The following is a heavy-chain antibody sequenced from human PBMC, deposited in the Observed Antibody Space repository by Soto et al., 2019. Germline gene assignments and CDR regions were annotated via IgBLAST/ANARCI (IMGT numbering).Heavy chain of an antibody. Sequence: PSETMSLTCAVSGDSISSGNYWGWLRQPPGKGLEWIGSIYHGGRTYYNPSLNSRFTLSIDRTNNHVSLIPNSVTAADTAVYYSARVLVRGVGGYFDYWGQGTLVTVSS. J-gene: IGHJ4*02. CDR1: GDSISSGNY. CDR2: IYHGGRT. D-gene: IGHD3-10*01. V-gene: IGHV4-38-2*01. CDR3: ARVLVRGVGGYFDY.